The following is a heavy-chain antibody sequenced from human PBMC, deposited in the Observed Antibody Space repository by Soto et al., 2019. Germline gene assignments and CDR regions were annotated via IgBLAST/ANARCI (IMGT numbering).Heavy chain of an antibody. CDR1: GGSITRHY. J-gene: IGHJ4*02. CDR2: ISYSGST. CDR3: AGYQQLIFDY. D-gene: IGHD1-1*01. V-gene: IGHV4-59*11. Sequence: PSETLSLTCTVSGGSITRHYWTWIRQPPGKGLEWIGYISYSGSTNYNPSLKSRVTMSLDTSKNQFSLKLTSVTAADTAVYYCAGYQQLIFDYWGQGTLVTVSS.